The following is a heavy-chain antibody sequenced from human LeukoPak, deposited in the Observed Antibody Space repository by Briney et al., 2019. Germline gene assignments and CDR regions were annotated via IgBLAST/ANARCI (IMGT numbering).Heavy chain of an antibody. CDR1: GFTFSNYA. V-gene: IGHV3-23*01. CDR3: AKSNGDNVPHYFDY. J-gene: IGHJ4*02. CDR2: ISASGGST. D-gene: IGHD4-17*01. Sequence: GGSLRLSCAASGFTFSNYAMSWVRQAPGKGLEWVSTISASGGSTYYAGSVKGRFTISRDNSKNTLYLQMNNLRAEDTAVYYCAKSNGDNVPHYFDYWGQGTLVTVSS.